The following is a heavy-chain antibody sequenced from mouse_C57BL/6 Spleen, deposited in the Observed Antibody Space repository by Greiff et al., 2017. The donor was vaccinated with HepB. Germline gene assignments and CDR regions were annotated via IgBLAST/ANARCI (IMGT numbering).Heavy chain of an antibody. V-gene: IGHV3-6*01. CDR3: AREGAYYGSSYGYFDV. CDR2: ISYDGSN. J-gene: IGHJ1*03. Sequence: EVQLQQSGPGLVKPSQSLSLTCSVTGYSITSGYYWNWIRQFPGNKLEWMGYISYDGSNNYNPSLKNRISITRDTSKNQFFLKLNSVTTEDTATYDCAREGAYYGSSYGYFDVWGTGTTVTVSS. CDR1: GYSITSGYY. D-gene: IGHD1-1*01.